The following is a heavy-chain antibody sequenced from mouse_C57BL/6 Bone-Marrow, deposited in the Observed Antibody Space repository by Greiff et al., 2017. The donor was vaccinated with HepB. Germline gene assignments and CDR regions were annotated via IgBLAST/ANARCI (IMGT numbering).Heavy chain of an antibody. CDR2: IYPGDGDT. CDR3: GTVKGD. CDR1: GYAFSSSW. V-gene: IGHV1-82*01. J-gene: IGHJ2*01. Sequence: VQLQESGPELVKPGASVKISCKASGYAFSSSWMNWVKQRPGKGLEWIGRIYPGDGDTNYNGKFEGKATLTADKSSSTAYMQLSSLTSEDSAVYFCGTVKGDWGQGTTLTVSS. D-gene: IGHD1-1*01.